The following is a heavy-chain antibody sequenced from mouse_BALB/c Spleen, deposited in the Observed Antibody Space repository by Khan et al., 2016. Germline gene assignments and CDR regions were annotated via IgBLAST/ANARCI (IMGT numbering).Heavy chain of an antibody. V-gene: IGHV14-3*02. CDR1: GFNIKDTY. D-gene: IGHD2-4*01. CDR3: ARGMIPTEDY. J-gene: IGHJ2*01. Sequence: IQLVQSGAELVKPGASVKLSCTASGFNIKDTYIHWVMQRPEQGLEWIGRIDPANGNTKFDPKFQGKATITADTSSNTAYLQLSSLTFEDTAVYYCARGMIPTEDYWGQGTTLTVSS. CDR2: IDPANGNT.